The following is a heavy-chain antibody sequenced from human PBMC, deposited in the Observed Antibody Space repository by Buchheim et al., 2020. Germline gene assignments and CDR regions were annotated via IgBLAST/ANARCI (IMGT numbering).Heavy chain of an antibody. D-gene: IGHD2-15*01. CDR1: GFTFSTYW. CDR2: IKEYGSDK. CDR3: ARDFWWLWDY. Sequence: EVQLVESGGGLVQPGGSLRLSCAASGFTFSTYWMSWVRQAPGKGLEWVANIKEYGSDKYYVDSVKGRFTVSRDNAKNSLYLQLNSLRSEDTAVYYCARDFWWLWDYWGQGTL. J-gene: IGHJ4*02. V-gene: IGHV3-7*01.